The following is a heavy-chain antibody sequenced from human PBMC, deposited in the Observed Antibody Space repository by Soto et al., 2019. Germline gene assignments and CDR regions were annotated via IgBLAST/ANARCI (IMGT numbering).Heavy chain of an antibody. Sequence: QVQLVESGGGLVPPGRSLRLSCAGSGFTFGNYGMHWLRQAPGKGLEWLTVISYDGGDKNYADYVKGRFAISRDNSQKTLYLQMNILRAEDTAIYYCAKAGGAHKSPLDYWGQGVLVTVSS. J-gene: IGHJ4*02. V-gene: IGHV3-30*18. CDR1: GFTFGNYG. CDR2: ISYDGGDK. CDR3: AKAGGAHKSPLDY. D-gene: IGHD3-16*01.